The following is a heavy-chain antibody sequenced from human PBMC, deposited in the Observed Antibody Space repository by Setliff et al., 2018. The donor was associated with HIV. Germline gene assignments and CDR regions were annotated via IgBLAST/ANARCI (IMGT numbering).Heavy chain of an antibody. V-gene: IGHV1-2*04. J-gene: IGHJ5*02. CDR1: GYTFTDNY. Sequence: ASVKVSCKASGYTFTDNYIHWVRQAPGQGLEWMAWINSATGGTNYAQNFQGWVTVTRDTSTSTTYLELDRLTYDDTAIYYCARGGYYTSGTWFDPWGQGTLVTVSS. CDR3: ARGGYYTSGTWFDP. CDR2: INSATGGT. D-gene: IGHD3-10*01.